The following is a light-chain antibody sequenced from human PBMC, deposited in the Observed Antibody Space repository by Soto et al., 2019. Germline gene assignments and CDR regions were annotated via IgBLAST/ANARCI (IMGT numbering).Light chain of an antibody. J-gene: IGKJ4*01. V-gene: IGKV3-20*01. CDR2: GAS. CDR1: QSISSSY. Sequence: EILLTQSPGTLSLSPGERATLSCRASQSISSSYLAWYQQKPGQAPRLLIYGASSRATGIPDRFSGSGSGTDFTLTISRLEPEEFAVYYCQQYDSSPLTFGGGTKVEIK. CDR3: QQYDSSPLT.